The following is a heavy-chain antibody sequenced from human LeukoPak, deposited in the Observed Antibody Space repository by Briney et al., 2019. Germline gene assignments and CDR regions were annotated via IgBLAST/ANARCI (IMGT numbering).Heavy chain of an antibody. Sequence: GGSLRLSCAASGFTFSSYAMSWVRQAPGKGLEWVSTIIGSGSSTYYADSVKGRFTISRDNSKNTLFLQMNSLRAEDTAVYYCAKDRAQQLVLDFWGQGTLVTVSS. J-gene: IGHJ4*02. V-gene: IGHV3-23*01. CDR2: IIGSGSST. CDR3: AKDRAQQLVLDF. CDR1: GFTFSSYA. D-gene: IGHD6-13*01.